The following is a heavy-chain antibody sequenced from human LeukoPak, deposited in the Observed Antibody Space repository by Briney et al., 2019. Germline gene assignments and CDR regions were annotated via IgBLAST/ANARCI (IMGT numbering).Heavy chain of an antibody. D-gene: IGHD3-22*01. CDR3: ATDSSGYQ. V-gene: IGHV3-7*01. J-gene: IGHJ4*02. Sequence: GGSLRLSCAASGFTFSTYWMSWVRQAPGKGLEWVANIKEDGSEKYYGDSVKGRFTISRDNAKNSLYLEMNSLRVEDTAVYYCATDSSGYQWGQGTLVTVSS. CDR2: IKEDGSEK. CDR1: GFTFSTYW.